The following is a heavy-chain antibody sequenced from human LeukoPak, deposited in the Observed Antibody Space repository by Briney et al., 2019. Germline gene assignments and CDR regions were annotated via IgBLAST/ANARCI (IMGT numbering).Heavy chain of an antibody. D-gene: IGHD3-9*01. CDR3: ARGRYYDILTGWTVYYYGMDV. Sequence: ASVKVSCKASGYTFTSYDINWVRQAPGQGLEWMGWMNPNSGNTGYAQRFQGRVTMTRNTSISTAYMELSSLRSEDTAVYYCARGRYYDILTGWTVYYYGMDVWGQGTTVTVSS. J-gene: IGHJ6*02. V-gene: IGHV1-8*01. CDR1: GYTFTSYD. CDR2: MNPNSGNT.